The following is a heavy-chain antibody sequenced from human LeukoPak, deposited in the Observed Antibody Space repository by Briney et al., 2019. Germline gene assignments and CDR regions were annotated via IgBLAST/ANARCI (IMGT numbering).Heavy chain of an antibody. D-gene: IGHD6-13*01. J-gene: IGHJ4*02. Sequence: PGGSLRLSCAASGSTFSSYAMHWVRQAPGKGLEWVAVISYDGSNKYYADSVKGRFTISRDNSKNTLYLQMNSLRAEDTAVYYCARDHSSSWFDYWGQGTLVTVSS. V-gene: IGHV3-30-3*01. CDR2: ISYDGSNK. CDR1: GSTFSSYA. CDR3: ARDHSSSWFDY.